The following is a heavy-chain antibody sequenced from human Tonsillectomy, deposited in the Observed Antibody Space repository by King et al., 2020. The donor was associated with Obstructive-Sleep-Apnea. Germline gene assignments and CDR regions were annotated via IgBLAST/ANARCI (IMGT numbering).Heavy chain of an antibody. CDR3: ARGGGGSGNY. Sequence: VQLQESGPGLVKPSQTLSLTCIVSGGSISSGGYYGSWMRHHPGKGLECIGYIYYSGSTYYNPSLKSRVTISVDTSKNQFSLKLSSVTAADTAVYYCARGGGGSGNYWGQGTLVTVSS. D-gene: IGHD3-10*01. V-gene: IGHV4-31*03. CDR2: IYYSGST. J-gene: IGHJ4*02. CDR1: GGSISSGGYY.